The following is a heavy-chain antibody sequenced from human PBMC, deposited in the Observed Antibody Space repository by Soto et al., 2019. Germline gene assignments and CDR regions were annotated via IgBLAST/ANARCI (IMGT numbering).Heavy chain of an antibody. CDR2: IYYSGST. J-gene: IGHJ4*02. Sequence: QVQLQESGPGLVKPSETLSLTCTVSGGSIRSYYWSWIRQPPGKGLEWIGYIYYSGSTNYNPSLKSRVTISVGTSKNQFSLKLNSMTAADTAVYYCARHNYGSGSTYFDYWGQGTLVTVSS. CDR1: GGSIRSYY. V-gene: IGHV4-59*08. D-gene: IGHD3-10*01. CDR3: ARHNYGSGSTYFDY.